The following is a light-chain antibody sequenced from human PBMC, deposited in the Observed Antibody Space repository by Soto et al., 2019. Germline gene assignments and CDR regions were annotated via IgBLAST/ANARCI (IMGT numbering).Light chain of an antibody. V-gene: IGKV3-20*01. Sequence: EIVLTQSPGTLSLSPGERATLSCRASQSVSSNYLAWYQQTPGQAPRLLIYGASSRATGIPDMYSGSGSETDFTLTISRLEPEDFAVYYCQQYGSSPLTFGGGTKGDIK. CDR1: QSVSSNY. CDR3: QQYGSSPLT. J-gene: IGKJ4*01. CDR2: GAS.